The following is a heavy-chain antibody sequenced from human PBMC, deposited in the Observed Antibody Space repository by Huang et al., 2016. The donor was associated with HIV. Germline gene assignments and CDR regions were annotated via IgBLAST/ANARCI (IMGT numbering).Heavy chain of an antibody. CDR3: ARERYYYDRSGYYTPVEYFHH. J-gene: IGHJ1*01. D-gene: IGHD3-22*01. Sequence: QVQLVQSGAEVKKPGASVKVSCKAYGYTFTNYAINWVRQAPGQRLEWMGWLSGYNVNTNYAQKVPGRVTRTKDTSTSTAYMELRILISDDTAVYYCARERYYYDRSGYYTPVEYFHHWGQGTLVTVSS. V-gene: IGHV1-18*01. CDR1: GYTFTNYA. CDR2: LSGYNVNT.